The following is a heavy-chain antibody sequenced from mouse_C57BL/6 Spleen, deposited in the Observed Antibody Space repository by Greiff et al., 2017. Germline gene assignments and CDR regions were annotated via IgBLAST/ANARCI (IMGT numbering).Heavy chain of an antibody. V-gene: IGHV1-82*01. D-gene: IGHD1-1*01. CDR3: ARHITTVVDDY. Sequence: LVESGPELVKPGASVKISCKASGYAFSSSWMNWVKQRPGKGLEWIGRIYPGDGDTNYNGKFKGKATLTADKSSSTAYMQLSSLTSEDSAVYFCARHITTVVDDYWGQGTTLTVSS. CDR2: IYPGDGDT. J-gene: IGHJ2*01. CDR1: GYAFSSSW.